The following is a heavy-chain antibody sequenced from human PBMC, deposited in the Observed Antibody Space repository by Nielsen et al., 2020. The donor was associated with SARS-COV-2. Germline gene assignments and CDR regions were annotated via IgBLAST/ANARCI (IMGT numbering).Heavy chain of an antibody. J-gene: IGHJ2*01. CDR3: ARCRRPYQLFSGDYYWYFDL. CDR2: INGDGGDK. CDR1: EFTFSSYW. V-gene: IGHV3-7*01. Sequence: GESLKISCEVSEFTFSSYWMTWVRQAPGKGLEWVASINGDGGDKYYVDSVKGRFTISRDNAKNSLYLQMSTLMAEDTAVYYCARCRRPYQLFSGDYYWYFDLWGRGTLVTVSS. D-gene: IGHD4-17*01.